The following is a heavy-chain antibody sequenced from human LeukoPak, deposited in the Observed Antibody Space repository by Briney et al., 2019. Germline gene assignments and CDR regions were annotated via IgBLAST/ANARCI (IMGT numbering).Heavy chain of an antibody. V-gene: IGHV1-8*01. D-gene: IGHD5-12*01. CDR3: ARGEWLRHFDY. Sequence: ASVKVSCKTSGYTFTSYDINWMRQATGQGLEWMGWMNPNSANTDYAQRFQGRVTMTRNTSISTAYMELSSLRSDDTAVYYCARGEWLRHFDYWGQGTLVTVSS. CDR2: MNPNSANT. CDR1: GYTFTSYD. J-gene: IGHJ4*02.